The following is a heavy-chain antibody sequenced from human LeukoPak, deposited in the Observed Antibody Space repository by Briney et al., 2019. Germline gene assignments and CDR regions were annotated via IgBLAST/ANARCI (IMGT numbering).Heavy chain of an antibody. V-gene: IGHV3-30*02. Sequence: GGSLRLSCAASGFTFSSYAMSWVRQAPGKGLEWVAFIRHDGSDKWYAASVKGQFTISRDNSKNTLFLQMNSLRAEDTAVYYCAKDIQWSFDYWGQGALVTVSS. CDR2: IRHDGSDK. CDR1: GFTFSSYA. D-gene: IGHD4-23*01. CDR3: AKDIQWSFDY. J-gene: IGHJ4*02.